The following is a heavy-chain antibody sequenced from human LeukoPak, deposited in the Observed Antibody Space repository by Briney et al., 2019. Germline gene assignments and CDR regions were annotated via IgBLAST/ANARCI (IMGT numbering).Heavy chain of an antibody. V-gene: IGHV4-39*07. CDR2: IYYSGST. Sequence: SETLSLTCTVSGGSISSSSYYWGWIRQPPGKGLEWIGSIYYSGSTYYNPSLKSRVTISVDTSKNQFSLKLSSVTAADTAVYYCARGSESYSSGWKFDYWGQGTLVTVSS. CDR3: ARGSESYSSGWKFDY. J-gene: IGHJ4*02. CDR1: GGSISSSSYY. D-gene: IGHD6-19*01.